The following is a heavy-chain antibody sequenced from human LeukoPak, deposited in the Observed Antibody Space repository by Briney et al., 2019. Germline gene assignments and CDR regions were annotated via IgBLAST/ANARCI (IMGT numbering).Heavy chain of an antibody. V-gene: IGHV3-23*01. J-gene: IGHJ4*02. CDR2: ISGSGGST. D-gene: IGHD3-22*01. Sequence: GGSLRLSCAASGFTFSSYAMSWVRQAPGKGLEWVSAISGSGGSTYYADSVKGRFTISRDNSKNTLYLQMNSLRAEDTAVYYCAKDPTSNYYDSSGVLYWGQGTLVTVSS. CDR3: AKDPTSNYYDSSGVLY. CDR1: GFTFSSYA.